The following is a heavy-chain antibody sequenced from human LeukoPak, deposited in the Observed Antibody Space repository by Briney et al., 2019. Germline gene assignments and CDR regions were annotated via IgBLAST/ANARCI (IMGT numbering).Heavy chain of an antibody. CDR2: ISYDGSSK. J-gene: IGHJ4*02. D-gene: IGHD5-12*01. CDR3: AKVFRVATITLCDY. Sequence: GRSLRLSCAASGFTFSSYGMHWVRQAPGKGLEWVAVISYDGSSKYYADSVKGRFTISRDNSKNTLYLRMNSLRAEDTAVYYCAKVFRVATITLCDYWGQGTLVTVSS. CDR1: GFTFSSYG. V-gene: IGHV3-30*18.